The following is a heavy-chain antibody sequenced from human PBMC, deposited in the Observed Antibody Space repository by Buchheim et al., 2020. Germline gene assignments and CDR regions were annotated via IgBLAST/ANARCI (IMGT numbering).Heavy chain of an antibody. V-gene: IGHV4-4*02. CDR2: IYHSGST. J-gene: IGHJ6*02. CDR3: ARDHRSGWPARPGLYYYYGMDV. Sequence: QVQLQESGPGLVKPSGTLSLTCAVSGGSISSSNWWSWVRQPPGKGLEWIGEIYHSGSTNYNPSLKSRVTISVDKSKNQFSLKLSSVTAADTAVYYCARDHRSGWPARPGLYYYYGMDVWGQGTT. CDR1: GGSISSSNW. D-gene: IGHD6-19*01.